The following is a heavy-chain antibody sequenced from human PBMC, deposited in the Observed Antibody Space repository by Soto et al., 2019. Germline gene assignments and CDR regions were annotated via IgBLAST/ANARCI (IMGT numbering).Heavy chain of an antibody. J-gene: IGHJ6*02. V-gene: IGHV1-18*01. Sequence: QVQLVQSGAEVKKPGSSVKVSCKASGYTFTSYGISWVRQAPGQGLEWMAWIRAYNGTTNYAQKLQDRVTMTTDPSTSTAYMELRSLRSADTAVYYCARDLPTMDVWGQGTTVTVSS. CDR2: IRAYNGTT. CDR3: ARDLPTMDV. CDR1: GYTFTSYG.